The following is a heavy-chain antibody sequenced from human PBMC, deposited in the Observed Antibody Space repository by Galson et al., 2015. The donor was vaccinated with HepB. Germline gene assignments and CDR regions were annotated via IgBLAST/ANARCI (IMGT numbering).Heavy chain of an antibody. D-gene: IGHD1-26*01. CDR1: GFTFSSYA. CDR3: ARDRAGGSYLHAREDDAFDI. V-gene: IGHV3-30-3*01. J-gene: IGHJ3*02. CDR2: ISYDGSNK. Sequence: SLRLSCAASGFTFSSYAMHWVRQAPGKGLEWVAVISYDGSNKYYADSVKGRFTISRDNSKNTLYLQMNSLRAEDTAVYYCARDRAGGSYLHAREDDAFDIWGQGTMVTVSS.